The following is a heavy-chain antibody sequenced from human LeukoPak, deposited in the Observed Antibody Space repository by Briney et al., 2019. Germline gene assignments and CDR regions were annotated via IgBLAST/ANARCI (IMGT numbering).Heavy chain of an antibody. Sequence: GGSLRLSCTASGFTFGDYAMNWFRQAPGKGLEWVGFIRSKAYGGTTENAASVKGRFTISRDDSKSIAYLQMNSLKTEDTAVYYCARGGVYCSSVSCSVDYWGQGILVTVSS. CDR2: IRSKAYGGTT. D-gene: IGHD2-2*01. J-gene: IGHJ4*02. CDR1: GFTFGDYA. V-gene: IGHV3-49*03. CDR3: ARGGVYCSSVSCSVDY.